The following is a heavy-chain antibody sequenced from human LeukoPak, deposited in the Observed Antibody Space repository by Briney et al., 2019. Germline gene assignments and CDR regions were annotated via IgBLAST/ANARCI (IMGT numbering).Heavy chain of an antibody. CDR1: GGSISRYY. D-gene: IGHD6-13*01. Sequence: PSETLSLTCTVSGGSISRYYWSWIRQPPGKGLEWIGYKDYSGSTNYNRSLKSRVTISVDTSKNQFSLKLSSVTAADTAVYYCARVYYSSSYDYWYFDLWGRGTLVTVSS. J-gene: IGHJ2*01. CDR3: ARVYYSSSYDYWYFDL. CDR2: KDYSGST. V-gene: IGHV4-59*01.